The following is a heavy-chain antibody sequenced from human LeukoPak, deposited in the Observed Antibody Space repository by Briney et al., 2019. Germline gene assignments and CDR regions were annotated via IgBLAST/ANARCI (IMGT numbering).Heavy chain of an antibody. CDR1: GGSFSGYY. V-gene: IGHV4-34*01. J-gene: IGHJ4*02. Sequence: SETLSLTCAVYGGSFSGYYWSWIRQPPGKGLEWIGEINHSGSTNYNPSLKSRVTISVDTSKNQFSLKLSSVTAADTAAYYCARFPPYDYWGQGTLVTVSS. CDR3: ARFPPYDY. CDR2: INHSGST.